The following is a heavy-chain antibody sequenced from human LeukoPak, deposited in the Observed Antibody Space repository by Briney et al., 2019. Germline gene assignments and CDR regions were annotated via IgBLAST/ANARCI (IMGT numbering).Heavy chain of an antibody. D-gene: IGHD2-15*01. Sequence: SETLSLTCTVSAGPISSSSYYWGWIRQPPGKRLEWIGSIHYSGRTYDNPSLKSRVTISLDTSKNHFSLKLSSVTAADTAVYYCARPLAYCSGGSCYGDAFDIWGQGTMVTVSS. V-gene: IGHV4-39*02. CDR2: IHYSGRT. CDR1: AGPISSSSYY. CDR3: ARPLAYCSGGSCYGDAFDI. J-gene: IGHJ3*02.